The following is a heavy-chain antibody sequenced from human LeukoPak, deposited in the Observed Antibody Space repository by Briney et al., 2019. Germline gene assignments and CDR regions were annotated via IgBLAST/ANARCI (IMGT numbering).Heavy chain of an antibody. CDR2: IYYSGSA. D-gene: IGHD1-1*01. J-gene: IGHJ3*02. CDR1: GGSITSYY. V-gene: IGHV4-59*01. CDR3: ARATKRQLLGAFDI. Sequence: SETLSLTCTVSGGSITSYYWSWIRQPPGKGLEWIGYIYYSGSANYNPSFKSRVTISVDTSKNQFSLKLSSVTAADTAVYYCARATKRQLLGAFDIWGQGTMVTVSS.